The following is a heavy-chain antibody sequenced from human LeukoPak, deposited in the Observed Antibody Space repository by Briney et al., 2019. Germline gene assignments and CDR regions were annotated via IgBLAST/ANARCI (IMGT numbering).Heavy chain of an antibody. V-gene: IGHV3-20*04. J-gene: IGHJ6*02. CDR3: ARAVGATSRAKFYYYAMDV. CDR2: INWNGGSA. CDR1: GFTFDDYG. Sequence: GGSLRLSCAASGFTFDDYGMSWVRQAPGKGLEWVSGINWNGGSAGYADSLKGRFTISRDNAKNSLYLQMDSLRAEDTALYYCARAVGATSRAKFYYYAMDVWGQGTTVTVSS. D-gene: IGHD1-26*01.